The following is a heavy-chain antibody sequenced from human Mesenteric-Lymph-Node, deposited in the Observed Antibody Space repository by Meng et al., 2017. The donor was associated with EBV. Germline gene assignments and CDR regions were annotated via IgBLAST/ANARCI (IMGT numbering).Heavy chain of an antibody. CDR3: AAGGADTDF. J-gene: IGHJ4*02. CDR2: VNPNTGNT. Sequence: LQWWVGRTDPGAPVKVSCKSSGYTFSTYDINWVRPATGQGLGWMGWVNPNTGNTNYAETFQGRVSMTRDTSISTAYLELSSLRSEDTAVYYCAAGGADTDFWGQGTLVTVSS. V-gene: IGHV1-8*01. D-gene: IGHD3-16*01. CDR1: GYTFSTYD.